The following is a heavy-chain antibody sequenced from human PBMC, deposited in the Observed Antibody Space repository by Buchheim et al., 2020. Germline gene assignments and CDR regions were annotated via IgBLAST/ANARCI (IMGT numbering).Heavy chain of an antibody. CDR2: IYHSGST. Sequence: QVQLQESGPGLVKPSGTLSLTCAVSGGSISSSNWWSWVRQPPGKGLEWIGEIYHSGSTNYNPSLKSRVTISVDKSKNKFSPKLSSVTAADTAVYYCARERKHITMVRGFAEGWFDPWGQGTL. CDR1: GGSISSSNW. J-gene: IGHJ5*02. V-gene: IGHV4-4*02. CDR3: ARERKHITMVRGFAEGWFDP. D-gene: IGHD3-10*01.